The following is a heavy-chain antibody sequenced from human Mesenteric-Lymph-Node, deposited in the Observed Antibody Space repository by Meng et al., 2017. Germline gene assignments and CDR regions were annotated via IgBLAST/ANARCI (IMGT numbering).Heavy chain of an antibody. V-gene: IGHV4-31*03. Sequence: QVQLQESGPGLVKPSQTPSLTCTVSGGSISSGGYYWSWIRQHPGKGLEWIGYIHDSGSTYYNPSLKSRVTISADTSKNQFSLNLSSLTAADTAVYYCARHVYGDSYGFWGQGTLVTVSS. J-gene: IGHJ4*02. CDR1: GGSISSGGYY. CDR3: ARHVYGDSYGF. CDR2: IHDSGST. D-gene: IGHD4-17*01.